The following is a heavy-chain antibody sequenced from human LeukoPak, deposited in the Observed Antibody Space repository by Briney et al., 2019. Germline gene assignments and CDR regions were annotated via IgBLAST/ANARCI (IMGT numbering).Heavy chain of an antibody. CDR1: GGSISSYY. V-gene: IGHV4-59*08. J-gene: IGHJ5*02. D-gene: IGHD3-10*01. CDR3: ARTPLRGATFFTSYPNWFDT. CDR2: VYSSGST. Sequence: SETLSLTCTVSGGSISSYYWSWIRQPPGKGLEWIGRVYSSGSTDYNPSLKSRLSISVDTSKIQFSLRLSSVTVADTAVYYCARTPLRGATFFTSYPNWFDTWGQGTLVTVSS.